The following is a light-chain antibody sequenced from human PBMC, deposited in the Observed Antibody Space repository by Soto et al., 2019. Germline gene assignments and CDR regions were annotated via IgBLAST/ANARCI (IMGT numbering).Light chain of an antibody. J-gene: IGKJ4*01. Sequence: EIVMTQSPASLSVSPGDRATLFCRATQSVYSNVAWYQQKPGQAPRLLISGASTRAPGIPDRFGGSGSGTEFTLTVANLQSEDLAIYYCQQYSHWPLTFGGGTKVEIK. V-gene: IGKV3-15*01. CDR2: GAS. CDR3: QQYSHWPLT. CDR1: QSVYSN.